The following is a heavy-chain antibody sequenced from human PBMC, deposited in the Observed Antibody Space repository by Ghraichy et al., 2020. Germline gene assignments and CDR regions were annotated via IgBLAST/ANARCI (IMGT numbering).Heavy chain of an antibody. CDR3: ARAVGGTLYDAFDI. CDR2: ISSSDSYT. J-gene: IGHJ3*02. CDR1: GFIFSDYY. Sequence: SCAASGFIFSDYYMGWIRQAPGKGLEWVSYISSSDSYTKYADSVKGRFTISRDNAKNSLYLQMNSLRAEDTAVYYCARAVGGTLYDAFDIWGQGTMVTVSS. D-gene: IGHD6-19*01. V-gene: IGHV3-11*06.